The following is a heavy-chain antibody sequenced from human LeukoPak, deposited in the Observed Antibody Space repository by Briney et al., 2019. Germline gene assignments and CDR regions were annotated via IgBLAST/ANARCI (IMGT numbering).Heavy chain of an antibody. V-gene: IGHV1-58*02. Sequence: GASVKVSCKASGFTFTRSAMQWVRQARGQRLEWIGWIVVGSGNTNYAQKLQERVTITRDMSTSTAYMELSSLRSEDTAVYFCAAADYYDSSGYYPYAFHIWGQGTMVTVSS. J-gene: IGHJ3*02. CDR1: GFTFTRSA. CDR2: IVVGSGNT. D-gene: IGHD3-22*01. CDR3: AAADYYDSSGYYPYAFHI.